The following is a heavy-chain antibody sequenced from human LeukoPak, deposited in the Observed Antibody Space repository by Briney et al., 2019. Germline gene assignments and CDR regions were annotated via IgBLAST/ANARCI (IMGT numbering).Heavy chain of an antibody. J-gene: IGHJ4*02. CDR3: ARDFGYSSSFDY. CDR1: GYTFTNYA. D-gene: IGHD6-13*01. Sequence: ASVKVSCKASGYTFTNYAISWVRQAPGQGLEWMGWINPNSGGTNYAQKFQGRVTMTRDTSTSTAYMELSRLRSDDTAVYYCARDFGYSSSFDYWGQGTLVTVSS. V-gene: IGHV1-2*02. CDR2: INPNSGGT.